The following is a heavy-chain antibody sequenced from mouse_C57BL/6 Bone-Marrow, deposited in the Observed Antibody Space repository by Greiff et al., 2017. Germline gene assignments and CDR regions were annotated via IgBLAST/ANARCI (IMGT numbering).Heavy chain of an antibody. J-gene: IGHJ2*01. CDR2: IYPGDGDT. Sequence: QVQLQQSGPELVQPGASVKISCKASGYAFSSSWMNWVKQRPGKGLEWIGRIYPGDGDTNYNGKFKGKATLTADKSSSTAYMQLSSLTSEDSAVYFCANWYYFDYWGQGTTLTVSS. D-gene: IGHD4-1*01. CDR1: GYAFSSSW. CDR3: ANWYYFDY. V-gene: IGHV1-82*01.